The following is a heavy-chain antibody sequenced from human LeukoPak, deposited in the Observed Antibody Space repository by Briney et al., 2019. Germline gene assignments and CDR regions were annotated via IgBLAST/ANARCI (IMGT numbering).Heavy chain of an antibody. CDR2: ISSSSSYI. CDR3: ARDVLAVAATGSNWFDP. J-gene: IGHJ5*02. V-gene: IGHV3-21*01. D-gene: IGHD6-19*01. Sequence: GGSLRLFCAASGFTFSSYSMNWVRQAPGKGLEWVSSISSSSSYIYYADSVKGRFTISRDNAKNSLYLQMNSLRAEDTAVYYCARDVLAVAATGSNWFDPWGQGTLVTVSS. CDR1: GFTFSSYS.